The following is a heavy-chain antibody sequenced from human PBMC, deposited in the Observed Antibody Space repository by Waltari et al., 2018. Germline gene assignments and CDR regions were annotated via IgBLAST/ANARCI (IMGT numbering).Heavy chain of an antibody. V-gene: IGHV4-34*01. D-gene: IGHD2-21*01. CDR3: ARVHRAGYLDY. CDR1: GGSFSGYY. CDR2: INHSGST. Sequence: QVQLQQWGAGLLKPSETLSLTCAVYGGSFSGYYCSWIRQPPGKGLEWIGEINHSGSTNYNPSLKSGVTISVDTSKNKFSLKLSAVTAADTAVDYCARVHRAGYLDYWGQGTLVTVSS. J-gene: IGHJ4*02.